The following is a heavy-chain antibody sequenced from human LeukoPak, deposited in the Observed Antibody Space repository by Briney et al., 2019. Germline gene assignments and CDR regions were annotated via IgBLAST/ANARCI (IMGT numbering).Heavy chain of an antibody. CDR2: IKKDGSGK. CDR1: GFTFSSYW. V-gene: IGHV3-7*03. D-gene: IGHD5-18*01. CDR3: AKGSRKDTAMGDHNYYYYYGMDV. Sequence: GGSLRLSCAASGFTFSSYWMSWVRQAPGKGLEWVANIKKDGSGKYYVDSVKGRFTISRDNAKNSLFLQMNSLRAEDTAVYYCAKGSRKDTAMGDHNYYYYYGMDVWGQGTTVTVSS. J-gene: IGHJ6*02.